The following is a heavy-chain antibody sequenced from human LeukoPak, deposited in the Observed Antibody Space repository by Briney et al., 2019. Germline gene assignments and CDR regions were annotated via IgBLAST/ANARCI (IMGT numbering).Heavy chain of an antibody. V-gene: IGHV3-30*02. Sequence: GGSLRLSCAASGFTFSSYGMHWVRQAPGKGLEWVAFIRYDGSNKYYADSVKGRFTISRDNSKNTLYLQMNSLRAEDTAVYYCAKVRASGWSPFDYWGQGTLVTVSS. CDR3: AKVRASGWSPFDY. J-gene: IGHJ4*02. CDR2: IRYDGSNK. D-gene: IGHD6-19*01. CDR1: GFTFSSYG.